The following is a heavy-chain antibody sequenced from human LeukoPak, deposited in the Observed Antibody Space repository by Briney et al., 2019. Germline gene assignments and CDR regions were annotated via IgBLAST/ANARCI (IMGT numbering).Heavy chain of an antibody. CDR2: ISGYNGHT. CDR1: GYTFTSYG. V-gene: IGHV1-18*01. D-gene: IGHD3-22*01. Sequence: ASVKVSCKASGYTFTSYGLSWVRQAPGQGLEWMGWISGYNGHTNYAQKPQGRVTMTTDTSTSTAYMELRSLRSDDTALYYCARDLHYYDSSGYSYYDTFDIWGQGTMVTVSS. CDR3: ARDLHYYDSSGYSYYDTFDI. J-gene: IGHJ3*02.